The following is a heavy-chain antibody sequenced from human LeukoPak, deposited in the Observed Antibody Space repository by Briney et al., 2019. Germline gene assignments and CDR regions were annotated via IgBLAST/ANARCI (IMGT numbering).Heavy chain of an antibody. J-gene: IGHJ4*02. Sequence: GGSLRLSCAASGFTFSSYTVGWGRQAPGKGLEWVSAISGSGGSTYYADSVKGRFTISRDNSKNTLYLQMNSLRAEDTAVYYCRKEAQSSSCFYCWGQGTLVTVSS. CDR1: GFTFSSYT. D-gene: IGHD6-13*01. CDR3: RKEAQSSSCFYC. V-gene: IGHV3-23*01. CDR2: ISGSGGST.